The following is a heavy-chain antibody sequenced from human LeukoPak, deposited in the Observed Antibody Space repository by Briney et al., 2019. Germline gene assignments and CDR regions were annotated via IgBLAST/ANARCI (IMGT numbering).Heavy chain of an antibody. CDR2: LDPEDGET. CDR3: AREVMYYYGSGSYYRRGYFDY. D-gene: IGHD3-10*01. Sequence: GASVKVSCKVSGYTLTELSMHWVRQAPGKGLEWMGGLDPEDGETIYAQKFQGRVTITADESTSTAYMELSSLRSEDTAVYYCAREVMYYYGSGSYYRRGYFDYWGQGALVTVSS. CDR1: GYTLTELS. J-gene: IGHJ4*02. V-gene: IGHV1-24*01.